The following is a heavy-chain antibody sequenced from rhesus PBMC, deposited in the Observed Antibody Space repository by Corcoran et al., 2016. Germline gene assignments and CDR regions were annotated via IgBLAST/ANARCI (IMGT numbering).Heavy chain of an antibody. J-gene: IGHJ4*01. D-gene: IGHD6-37*01. CDR3: ARSQYSGGWSVGY. Sequence: EVQLVESGGGLAKPGGSLRLSCAASGFTFSSYWMHWVHQAPGKGLEWISAINSACSSTYYADSVKGRFTISRENAKNTLYLQMDSLRAEDTAVYYCARSQYSGGWSVGYWGQGVLVTVSS. V-gene: IGHV3-14*01. CDR2: INSACSST. CDR1: GFTFSSYW.